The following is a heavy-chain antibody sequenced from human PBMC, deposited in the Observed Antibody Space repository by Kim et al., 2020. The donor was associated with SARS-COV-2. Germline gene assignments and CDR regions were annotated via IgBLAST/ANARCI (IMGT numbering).Heavy chain of an antibody. CDR3: TTRFGELLWKGGFDY. D-gene: IGHD3-10*01. Sequence: RGSLRLSCAASGFTFSNAWMSWVRQAPGKGLEWVGRIKSKTDGGTTDYAAPVKGRFTISRDDSKNTLYLQMNSLKTEDTAVYYCTTRFGELLWKGGFDYWGQGTLVTVSS. V-gene: IGHV3-15*01. CDR2: IKSKTDGGTT. CDR1: GFTFSNAW. J-gene: IGHJ4*02.